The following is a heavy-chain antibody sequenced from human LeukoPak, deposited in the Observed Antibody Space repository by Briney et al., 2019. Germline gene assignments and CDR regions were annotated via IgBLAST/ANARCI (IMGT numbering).Heavy chain of an antibody. V-gene: IGHV3-30*18. Sequence: GRSLRLSCAASGFTFSSYGMHWVRQAPGKGLEWVAVISYDGSNKYYADSVKGRFTISRDNSKNTLYLQMNSLRAEDTAVYYCAKDLDSGSQLSFTDYYYYYGMDVWGKGPRSPSPQ. CDR2: ISYDGSNK. CDR1: GFTFSSYG. CDR3: AKDLDSGSQLSFTDYYYYYGMDV. J-gene: IGHJ6*01. D-gene: IGHD1-26*01.